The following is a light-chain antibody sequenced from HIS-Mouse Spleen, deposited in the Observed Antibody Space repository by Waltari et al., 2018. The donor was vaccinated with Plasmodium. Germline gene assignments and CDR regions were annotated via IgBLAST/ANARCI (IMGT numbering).Light chain of an antibody. CDR3: QQRSNWPPT. J-gene: IGKJ5*01. CDR1: QIVSSY. Sequence: EIVLTQSPATLSLSPGDRTTLSCRASQIVSSYLAWYQQKPGQAPRLLIYDASNRATGIPARFSGSGSGTDFTLTISSLEPEDFAVYYCQQRSNWPPTFGQGTRLEIK. CDR2: DAS. V-gene: IGKV3-11*01.